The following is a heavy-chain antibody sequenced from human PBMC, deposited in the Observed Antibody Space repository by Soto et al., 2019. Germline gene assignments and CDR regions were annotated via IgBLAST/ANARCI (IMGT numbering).Heavy chain of an antibody. CDR1: GGTLSNYG. CDR3: SRGDATKIVVTTYYAMDV. V-gene: IGHV1-69*12. J-gene: IGHJ6*02. D-gene: IGHD4-17*01. Sequence: QVQLVQSGAEVKKPGSSVRVSCKASGGTLSNYGISWVRQAPGQGLEWMGGIIPVFGTANYAQKFQGRVTITAEESKSTVYMDVTSLRSEDTAVYDCSRGDATKIVVTTYYAMDVWGQGTTVSVSS. CDR2: IIPVFGTA.